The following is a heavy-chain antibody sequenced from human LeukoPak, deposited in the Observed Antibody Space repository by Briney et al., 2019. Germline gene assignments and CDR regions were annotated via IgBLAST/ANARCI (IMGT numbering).Heavy chain of an antibody. CDR1: GFSVSTNY. Sequence: GGSLRLSCEVSGFSVSTNYMNWVRQAPGKGLEWVSILDGGGSTYYPGTVKGRFTVSRDSSKNTLYLHMNSLRAEDTAVYYCARVGDHYHWYLDVWGRGTLVTASS. D-gene: IGHD3-10*01. CDR3: ARVGDHYHWYLDV. CDR2: LDGGGST. J-gene: IGHJ2*01. V-gene: IGHV3-53*01.